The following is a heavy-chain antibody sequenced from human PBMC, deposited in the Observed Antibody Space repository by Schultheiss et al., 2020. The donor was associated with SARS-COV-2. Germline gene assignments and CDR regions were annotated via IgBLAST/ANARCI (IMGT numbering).Heavy chain of an antibody. Sequence: SETLSLTCAVYGGSFSGYYWSWIRQPPGKGLEWIGEINHSGSTNYNPSLKSRVTISVDTSKNQFSLKLSSVTAADTAVYYCGTYYYDSSGYWGAFDIWGQGTMVTVSS. CDR1: GGSFSGYY. J-gene: IGHJ3*02. CDR2: INHSGST. CDR3: GTYYYDSSGYWGAFDI. V-gene: IGHV4-34*01. D-gene: IGHD3-22*01.